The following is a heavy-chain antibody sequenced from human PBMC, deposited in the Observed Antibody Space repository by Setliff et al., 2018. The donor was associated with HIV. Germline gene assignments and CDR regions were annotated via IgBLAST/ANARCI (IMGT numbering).Heavy chain of an antibody. CDR3: ARWVYNSAWSLDY. D-gene: IGHD6-19*01. Sequence: SETLSLTCSVSGGSVNSGNYHWAWIRQPAGKGLEWIGHIYTSGSPHYKSSLTSRLPISLDTSRNQFSLKLNSVTAADSATYYCARWVYNSAWSLDYWGQGTLVTVSS. V-gene: IGHV4-61*09. CDR2: IYTSGSP. CDR1: GGSVNSGNYH. J-gene: IGHJ4*02.